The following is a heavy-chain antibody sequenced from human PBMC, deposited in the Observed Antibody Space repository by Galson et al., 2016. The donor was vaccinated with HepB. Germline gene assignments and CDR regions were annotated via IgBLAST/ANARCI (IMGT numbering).Heavy chain of an antibody. D-gene: IGHD5-24*01. CDR2: IYPADSDA. V-gene: IGHV5-51*03. CDR3: AKGGVTTSYNDFDS. J-gene: IGHJ5*01. CDR1: GYTYTSYW. Sequence: SGAEVKKPGESLNISCQGSGYTYTSYWIAWVRQVPGKGLEFVGIIYPADSDARYSPPFQGQVTMSVDRFTLTAYLQWAGLEASDSAIYYCAKGGVTTSYNDFDSWGQGTLVTVSS.